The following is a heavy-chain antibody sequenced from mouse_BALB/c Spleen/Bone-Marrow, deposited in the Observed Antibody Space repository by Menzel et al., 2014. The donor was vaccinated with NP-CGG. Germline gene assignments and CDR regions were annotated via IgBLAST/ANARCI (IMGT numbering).Heavy chain of an antibody. V-gene: IGHV14-3*02. CDR1: GFNIKDTY. Sequence: VHVKQSGAELVKPGASVKLSCTASGFNIKDTYMHRVKQRPEQGLEWIGRIDPANGNTKYDPKFQGKATITADTSSNTAYLQLSSLTSEDTAVYYCASLDDYIYWGQGTLVTVSA. CDR3: ASLDDYIY. D-gene: IGHD2-4*01. J-gene: IGHJ3*01. CDR2: IDPANGNT.